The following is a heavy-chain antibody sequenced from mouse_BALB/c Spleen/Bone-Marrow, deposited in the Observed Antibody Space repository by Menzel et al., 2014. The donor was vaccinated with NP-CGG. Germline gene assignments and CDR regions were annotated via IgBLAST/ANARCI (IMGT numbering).Heavy chain of an antibody. V-gene: IGHV1S81*02. CDR3: ARSGYWYFDV. Sequence: QVQLQQSGAELVKPGASVKLSCNASGYTFTSYWTHWVKQRPGQGLEWIGEINPSNGRTNYVEKFKSKATLSGDKSSSTVYMQLSSLTSEDSAVYYCARSGYWYFDVWGAGTTVTVSA. CDR2: INPSNGRT. CDR1: GYTFTSYW. J-gene: IGHJ1*01. D-gene: IGHD3-1*01.